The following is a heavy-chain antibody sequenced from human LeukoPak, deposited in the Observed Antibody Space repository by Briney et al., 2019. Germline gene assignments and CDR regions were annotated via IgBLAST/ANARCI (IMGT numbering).Heavy chain of an antibody. CDR2: ISSSGSTI. D-gene: IGHD6-13*01. CDR3: ARWGAAANPFDY. J-gene: IGHJ4*02. Sequence: GGSLRPSCAASGFTFSSYEMNWVRQAPGKGLEWVSYISSSGSTIYYADSVKGRFTISRDNAKNSLYLQMNSLRAEDTAVYYCARWGAAANPFDYWGQGTLVTVSS. CDR1: GFTFSSYE. V-gene: IGHV3-48*03.